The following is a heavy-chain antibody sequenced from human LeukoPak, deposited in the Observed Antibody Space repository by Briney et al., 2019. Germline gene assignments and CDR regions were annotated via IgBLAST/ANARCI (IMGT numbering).Heavy chain of an antibody. V-gene: IGHV4-59*08. CDR3: ARQYDYYDSSGYRFDP. Sequence: PSETLSLTCTVSGGSISSYYWSWIRQPPGKGLGWIGYIYYSGSTNYNPSLKSRVTISVDTSKNQFSLKLSSVTAADTAVYYCARQYDYYDSSGYRFDPWGQGTLITVSS. CDR2: IYYSGST. J-gene: IGHJ5*02. CDR1: GGSISSYY. D-gene: IGHD3-22*01.